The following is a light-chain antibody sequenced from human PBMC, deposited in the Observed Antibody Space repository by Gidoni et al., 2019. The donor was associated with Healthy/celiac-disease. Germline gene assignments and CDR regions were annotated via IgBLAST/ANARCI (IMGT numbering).Light chain of an antibody. Sequence: DIVLTQSPATMSLSPGERDTLSCRASQSVSSYLAWYQQKPGQAPRLLIYDASNRATGIPPRFSGSGSGTDFTLTISSLEPEDFAVYYCQQRSNWPTTFGQGTRLEIK. V-gene: IGKV3-11*01. J-gene: IGKJ5*01. CDR1: QSVSSY. CDR2: DAS. CDR3: QQRSNWPTT.